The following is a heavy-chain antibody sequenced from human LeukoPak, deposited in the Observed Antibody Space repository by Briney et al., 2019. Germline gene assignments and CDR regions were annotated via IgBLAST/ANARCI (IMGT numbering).Heavy chain of an antibody. CDR2: INWNGGST. Sequence: GGSLRPSCAPSGFIFEDYGMHWVRQAPGKGLEWVSGINWNGGSTGYADSVKGRFTISRDNAKNSLHLQMNSLRAEDTALYYCARWGSGYNLFDYWGQGILVTVSS. J-gene: IGHJ4*02. CDR3: ARWGSGYNLFDY. D-gene: IGHD3-3*01. V-gene: IGHV3-20*04. CDR1: GFIFEDYG.